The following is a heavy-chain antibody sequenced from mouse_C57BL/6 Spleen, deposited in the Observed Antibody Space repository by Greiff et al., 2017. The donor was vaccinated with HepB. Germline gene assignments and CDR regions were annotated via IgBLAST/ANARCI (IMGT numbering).Heavy chain of an antibody. J-gene: IGHJ4*01. Sequence: EVQLVESGGGLVQSGRSLRLSCATSGFTFSDFYMEWVRQAPGKGLEWIAASRNKANDYTTEYSASVKGRFIVSRDTSQSILYLQMNALRAEDTAVYYCARGNRSYAMDYWGQGTSVTVSS. V-gene: IGHV7-1*01. CDR3: ARGNRSYAMDY. CDR1: GFTFSDFY. CDR2: SRNKANDYTT.